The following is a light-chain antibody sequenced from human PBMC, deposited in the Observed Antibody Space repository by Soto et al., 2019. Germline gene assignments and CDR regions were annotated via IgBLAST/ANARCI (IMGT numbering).Light chain of an antibody. J-gene: IGLJ1*01. CDR1: SSDIGGYNY. Sequence: QSALTQPASVSGSPGQSITISCAGTSSDIGGYNYVSWYQQHPGKAPKVMIYEVSNRPSGVSNRFSGSKSGNTASLTIPGLQAEDEADYYCSSYTSSNPYVFGTGTKVTVL. CDR3: SSYTSSNPYV. V-gene: IGLV2-14*01. CDR2: EVS.